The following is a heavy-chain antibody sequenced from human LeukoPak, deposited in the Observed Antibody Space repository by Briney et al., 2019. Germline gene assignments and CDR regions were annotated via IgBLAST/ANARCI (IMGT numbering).Heavy chain of an antibody. Sequence: GGSLRLSYVVSGFTFSSYTMDWVRQAPGKGLEWVAVISYDVSNKYYADSVKGRFTISRDNSKNTLYLQVNSLRAEDTAVYYCAKDSESYHYGSGSYEPHYGMDVWGQGTTVTVSS. J-gene: IGHJ6*02. CDR3: AKDSESYHYGSGSYEPHYGMDV. D-gene: IGHD3-10*01. V-gene: IGHV3-30*18. CDR1: GFTFSSYT. CDR2: ISYDVSNK.